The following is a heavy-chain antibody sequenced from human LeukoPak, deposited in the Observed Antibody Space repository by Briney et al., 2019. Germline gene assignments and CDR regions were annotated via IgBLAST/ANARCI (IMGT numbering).Heavy chain of an antibody. V-gene: IGHV3-21*01. D-gene: IGHD6-19*01. CDR2: ISSSSSYI. J-gene: IGHJ6*02. CDR3: ARDRGSGWYEAEYYYYYGMDV. Sequence: PGGSLRLSCAASGFTFSSYSMNWVRQAPGKGLEWVSSISSSSSYIYYADSVKGRFTISRDNAKNSLYLQMNSLRAEDTAVYYCARDRGSGWYEAEYYYYYGMDVWGQGTTVTVSS. CDR1: GFTFSSYS.